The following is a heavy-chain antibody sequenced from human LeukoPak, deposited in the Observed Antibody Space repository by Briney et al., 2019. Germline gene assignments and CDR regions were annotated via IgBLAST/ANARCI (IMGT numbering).Heavy chain of an antibody. J-gene: IGHJ4*02. V-gene: IGHV3-21*01. Sequence: PGGSLRLSCAASGFSFSTYNMNWVRQAPGKGLEWVSFISSSTGYIYYADSVKGRFTISRDNAKNSLYLQMNSLRAEDTAVYYCARDRTYCSSSTCFFDYWGQGTLVTVSS. CDR2: ISSSTGYI. CDR3: ARDRTYCSSSTCFFDY. D-gene: IGHD2-2*01. CDR1: GFSFSTYN.